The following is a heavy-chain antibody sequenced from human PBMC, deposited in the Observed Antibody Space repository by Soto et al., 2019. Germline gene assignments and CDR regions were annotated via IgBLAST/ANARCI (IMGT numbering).Heavy chain of an antibody. CDR3: ARDGYSSGWHAFDI. CDR2: IYTSGST. V-gene: IGHV4-4*07. CDR1: GGSISSYY. J-gene: IGHJ3*02. D-gene: IGHD6-19*01. Sequence: SETLSLTXTVSGGSISSYYWSWIRQPAGKGLEWIGRIYTSGSTNYNPSLKSRVTMSVDTSKNQFSLKLSSVTAADTAVYYCARDGYSSGWHAFDIWGQGTMVTVSS.